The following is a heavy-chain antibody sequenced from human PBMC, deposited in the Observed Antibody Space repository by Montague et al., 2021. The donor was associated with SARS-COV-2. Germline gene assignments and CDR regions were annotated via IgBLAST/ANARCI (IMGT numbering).Heavy chain of an antibody. CDR2: TYYTSKWNN. CDR1: GDSVPRIGVG. CDR3: ARWIVNSRYFDY. J-gene: IGHJ4*02. D-gene: IGHD2-21*01. Sequence: CAISGDSVPRIGVGWNWIRQSPSRGLEWLGSTYYTSKWNNDYTISVKSRISISPDTSKNQFSLQLKSVTPEDTAVYYCARWIVNSRYFDYWGQGTLVTVSS. V-gene: IGHV6-1*01.